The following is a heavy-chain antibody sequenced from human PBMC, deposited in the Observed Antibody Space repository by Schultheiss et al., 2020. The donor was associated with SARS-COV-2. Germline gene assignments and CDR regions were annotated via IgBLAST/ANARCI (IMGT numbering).Heavy chain of an antibody. CDR3: SRGRTSVIPSPVLGLGPHYFSYYMDV. J-gene: IGHJ6*03. D-gene: IGHD4-11*01. V-gene: IGHV4-34*01. CDR2: VSHSGGT. CDR1: GESFNGFS. Sequence: ESLKISCAVYGESFNGFSWTWIRQSPGKGLEWIGQVSHSGGTHYSPSLKRRVTISVDTSKSQFSLRLRSVTAADTAIYFCSRGRTSVIPSPVLGLGPHYFSYYMDVWGTGTTVTVSS.